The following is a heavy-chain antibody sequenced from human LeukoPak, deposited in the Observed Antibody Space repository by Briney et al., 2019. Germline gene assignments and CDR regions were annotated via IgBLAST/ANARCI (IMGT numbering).Heavy chain of an antibody. J-gene: IGHJ4*02. CDR3: ARSWGKFDY. CDR2: ISSSSNTI. D-gene: IGHD3-16*01. Sequence: GGSLRLSCAASGFTFSSYAMTWVRQAPGKGLEWVSYISSSSNTIYYADYVKGRFTISRDNAKNSLYLQMNSLRAEDTAVYYCARSWGKFDYWGQGTLVTVSS. V-gene: IGHV3-48*01. CDR1: GFTFSSYA.